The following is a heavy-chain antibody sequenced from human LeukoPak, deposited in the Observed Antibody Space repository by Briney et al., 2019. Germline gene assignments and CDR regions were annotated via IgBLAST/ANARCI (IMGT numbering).Heavy chain of an antibody. Sequence: SETLSLTCTVSGGSISSYYWSWIRQPPGKGLEWIGYIYYSGSTNYNPSLKSRVTISVDTPKNQFSLKLSSVTAADTAVYYCARGDYDYVWGSYRSTFDYWGQGTLVTVSS. CDR3: ARGDYDYVWGSYRSTFDY. CDR2: IYYSGST. V-gene: IGHV4-59*01. D-gene: IGHD3-16*02. CDR1: GGSISSYY. J-gene: IGHJ4*02.